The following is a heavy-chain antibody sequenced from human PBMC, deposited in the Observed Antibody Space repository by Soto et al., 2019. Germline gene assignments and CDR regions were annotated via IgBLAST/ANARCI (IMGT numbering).Heavy chain of an antibody. V-gene: IGHV4-31*03. CDR1: GGSISSGGYY. Sequence: QVQLQESGPGLVKPSQTLSLTCTVSGGSISSGGYYWSWIRQHPGKGLEWIGYIYYSGSTYYNPSLKSRVTMSVDTSKNQFSLKLSSVTAADTAVYDCARVRPEFGDYRFDPWGQGTLVTVSS. CDR2: IYYSGST. CDR3: ARVRPEFGDYRFDP. J-gene: IGHJ5*02. D-gene: IGHD3-10*01.